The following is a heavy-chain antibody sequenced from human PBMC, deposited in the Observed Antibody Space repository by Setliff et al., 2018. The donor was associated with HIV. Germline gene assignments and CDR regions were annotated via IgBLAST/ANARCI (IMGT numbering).Heavy chain of an antibody. CDR3: ARGYYNHDD. CDR1: GFTFSSFW. Sequence: PGGSLRLSCAASGFTFSSFWMHWVRQAPGKGLVWVSHINTDGSSTSYADSVKGRFTISRENAKNTLYLQMNSLRAEDTAVYYCARGYYNHDDWGQGTLVTVSS. J-gene: IGHJ4*02. CDR2: INTDGSST. V-gene: IGHV3-74*01. D-gene: IGHD3-10*01.